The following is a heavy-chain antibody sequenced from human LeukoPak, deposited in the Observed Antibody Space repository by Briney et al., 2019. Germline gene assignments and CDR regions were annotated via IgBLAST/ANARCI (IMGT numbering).Heavy chain of an antibody. CDR2: ISAYNGNT. Sequence: ASVKVSCKASGGTFSSYAISWVRQAPGQGLEWMGWISAYNGNTNYARKLQGRVTMTTDTSTSTAYMELRSLRSDDTAVYYCARDRRGSYYCGPCGPSDYWGQGTLVTVSS. CDR3: ARDRRGSYYCGPCGPSDY. CDR1: GGTFSSYA. V-gene: IGHV1-18*01. J-gene: IGHJ4*02. D-gene: IGHD1-26*01.